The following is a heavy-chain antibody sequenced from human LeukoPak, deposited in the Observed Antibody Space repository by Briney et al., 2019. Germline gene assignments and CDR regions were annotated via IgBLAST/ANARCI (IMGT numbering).Heavy chain of an antibody. CDR1: GFSFRTYA. CDR2: ISDGGDST. D-gene: IGHD1-1*01. J-gene: IGHJ4*02. V-gene: IGHV3-23*01. CDR3: ARVVERDYFDY. Sequence: GGSLRLSCAASGFSFRTYAMRWVRQAPGKGLEWVSSISDGGDSTYYADSVKGRFTISRDNSKNTLYLQMNSLRAEDTAVYYCARVVERDYFDYWGQGTLVTVSS.